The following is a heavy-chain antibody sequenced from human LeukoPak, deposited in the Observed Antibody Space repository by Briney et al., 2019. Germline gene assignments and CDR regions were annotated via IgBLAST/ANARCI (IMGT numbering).Heavy chain of an antibody. Sequence: PGASLRLSCAASGFTFNIHAMDWVRQAPGKGLEWISSISGIGISIYYADSVKGRFTISRDNSKNTVYLQMNRLIAEDTAVYYCAKDVQGYDRPVDYWGRGTLVTVSS. CDR1: GFTFNIHA. V-gene: IGHV3-23*01. D-gene: IGHD2-15*01. J-gene: IGHJ4*02. CDR3: AKDVQGYDRPVDY. CDR2: ISGIGISI.